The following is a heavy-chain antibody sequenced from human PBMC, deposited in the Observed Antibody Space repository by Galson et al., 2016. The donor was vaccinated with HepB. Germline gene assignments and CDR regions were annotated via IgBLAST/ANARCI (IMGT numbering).Heavy chain of an antibody. J-gene: IGHJ4*02. CDR2: VSGSNNTT. V-gene: IGHV1-18*04. CDR3: ARDRGARESFDY. D-gene: IGHD3-10*01. Sequence: SVKVSCKASGYTFTNYDISWVRQAPGQGLEWMGWVSGSNNTTDYLQRLQGRVTMTADTSMSTAYMELRSLRSDDTAVYFCARDRGARESFDYWGQGTLVTVSS. CDR1: GYTFTNYD.